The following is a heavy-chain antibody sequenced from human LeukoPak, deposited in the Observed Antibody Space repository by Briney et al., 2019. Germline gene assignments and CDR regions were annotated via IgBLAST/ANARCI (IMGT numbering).Heavy chain of an antibody. J-gene: IGHJ4*02. CDR1: GFSFSTFG. Sequence: GGSLRLPCAASGFSFSTFGMHWVRQAPGKGLEWVAFIRYDGSDKYYADSVKGRFTISRDNSKNTLYLQMNSLRADDTAVYYCAKEGLRGYGGNYYFDYWGQGTLVTVSS. V-gene: IGHV3-30*02. CDR2: IRYDGSDK. D-gene: IGHD5-12*01. CDR3: AKEGLRGYGGNYYFDY.